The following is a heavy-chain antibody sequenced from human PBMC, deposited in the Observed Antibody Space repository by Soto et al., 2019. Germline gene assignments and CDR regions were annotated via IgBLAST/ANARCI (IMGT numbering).Heavy chain of an antibody. J-gene: IGHJ4*02. CDR1: GFTCSDYY. V-gene: IGHV3-11*01. CDR2: ISSSGSTI. CDR3: ARESRVYFDY. Sequence: QVQLVESGGGLGKPGGSLRLSCAASGFTCSDYYMSWIRQAPGTGLEWVSYISSSGSTIYYADSVKGRFTISRDNAKNPLYLQMNTRRAEDTAVYYCARESRVYFDYWGQGTLVTVSS.